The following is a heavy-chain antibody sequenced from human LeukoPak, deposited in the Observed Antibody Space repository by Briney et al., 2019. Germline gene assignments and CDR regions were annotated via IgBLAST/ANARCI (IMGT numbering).Heavy chain of an antibody. CDR1: GYTFTDYY. CDR2: INPNSGAT. Sequence: ASVKVSCKASGYTFTDYYVHWVRQAPGQGLEWMGWINPNSGATNYARNLQGRVTMTRVTSISTAYMELSRLRSDDTAVYYCASVYSGHDLSQLDYWGQGTLVTVTS. D-gene: IGHD5-12*01. CDR3: ASVYSGHDLSQLDY. V-gene: IGHV1-2*02. J-gene: IGHJ4*02.